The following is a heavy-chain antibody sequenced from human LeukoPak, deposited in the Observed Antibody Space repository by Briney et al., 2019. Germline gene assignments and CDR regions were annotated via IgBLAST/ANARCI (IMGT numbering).Heavy chain of an antibody. J-gene: IGHJ4*02. CDR1: GFTFSSYA. D-gene: IGHD2-2*01. V-gene: IGHV3-23*01. Sequence: PGGSLRLSCAASGFTFSSYAMSWVRQAPGKGLEWVSAISGSGGSTYYADSVKGRFTISRGNSKNTLYLQMNSLRAEDTAVYYCAKGPFTILVPAAKTDFDYWGQGTLVTVSS. CDR2: ISGSGGST. CDR3: AKGPFTILVPAAKTDFDY.